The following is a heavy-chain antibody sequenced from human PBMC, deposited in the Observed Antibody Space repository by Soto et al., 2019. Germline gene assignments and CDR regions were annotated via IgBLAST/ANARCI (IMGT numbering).Heavy chain of an antibody. CDR1: GFTFSSYA. D-gene: IGHD6-13*01. CDR3: AKDLRQQLANFDY. J-gene: IGHJ4*02. V-gene: IGHV3-23*01. Sequence: EVQLLESGGGLVQPGGSLRLSCAASGFTFSSYAMSWVRQAPGKGLEWVSAISGSGGSTYYADSVKGRFTISRDNSKNTLYLQLNSLRAEDTAVYYCAKDLRQQLANFDYWGQGTLVTVSS. CDR2: ISGSGGST.